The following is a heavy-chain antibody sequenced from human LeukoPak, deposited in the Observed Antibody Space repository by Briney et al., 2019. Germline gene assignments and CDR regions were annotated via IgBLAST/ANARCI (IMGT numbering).Heavy chain of an antibody. J-gene: IGHJ4*02. D-gene: IGHD5-24*01. CDR3: ARVEMASFDY. Sequence: PSETLSLTSTVSGGSISSYYWSWIRQPPGKGLEWIGYIYYSGSTNYNPSLKSRVTISVDTSKNQFSLKLSSVTAADTAVYYCARVEMASFDYWGQGTLVTVSS. CDR1: GGSISSYY. V-gene: IGHV4-59*08. CDR2: IYYSGST.